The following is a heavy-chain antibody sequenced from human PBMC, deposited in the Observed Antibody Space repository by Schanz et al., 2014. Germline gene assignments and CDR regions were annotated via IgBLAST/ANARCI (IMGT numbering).Heavy chain of an antibody. CDR2: ISGSGGST. CDR1: GFTFSSYA. CDR3: AKGMGYCSGGTCYDYYYYGLDV. V-gene: IGHV3-23*04. D-gene: IGHD2-15*01. Sequence: EVQLVESGGGLVQPGRSLRLSCAASGFTFSSYAMSWVRQAPGKGLEWVSGISGSGGSTYYADSVKGRFTISRDNSKNTLYLQMNSLRAEDTAVYYCAKGMGYCSGGTCYDYYYYGLDVWGQGTTVTVSS. J-gene: IGHJ6*02.